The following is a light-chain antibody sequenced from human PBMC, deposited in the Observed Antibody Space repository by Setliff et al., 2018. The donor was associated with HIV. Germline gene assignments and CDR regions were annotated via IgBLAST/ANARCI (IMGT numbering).Light chain of an antibody. J-gene: IGLJ1*01. V-gene: IGLV1-40*01. CDR1: SSNIGAGYD. CDR3: QSYDSSLTVLYV. CDR2: GNS. Sequence: QSVLTQPPSVPGAPGQRVTISCTGSSSNIGAGYDVHWYQHLPGTAPKLLIYGNSNRPSGVPDRFSGSRSGTSASLAITGLQAEDEADYYCQSYDSSLTVLYVFGTGTKVTVL.